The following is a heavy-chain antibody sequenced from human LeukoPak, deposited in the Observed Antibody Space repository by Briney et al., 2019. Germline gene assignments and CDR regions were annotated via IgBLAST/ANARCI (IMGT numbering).Heavy chain of an antibody. Sequence: SVKVSCKASGGTFSSYAISWVRQAPGQGLEWMGRIIPILGIANYAQKFQGRVTITADKSTSTAYMELSSLRSEDTAVYYCASVGFWSGYPHPDAFDIWGQGTMVTVSS. J-gene: IGHJ3*02. V-gene: IGHV1-69*04. CDR1: GGTFSSYA. CDR2: IIPILGIA. D-gene: IGHD3-3*01. CDR3: ASVGFWSGYPHPDAFDI.